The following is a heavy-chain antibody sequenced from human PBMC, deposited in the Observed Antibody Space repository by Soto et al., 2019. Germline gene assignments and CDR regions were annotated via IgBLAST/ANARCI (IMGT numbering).Heavy chain of an antibody. J-gene: IGHJ4*02. D-gene: IGHD3-22*01. CDR2: IIPIFGTA. Sequence: QVQLVQSGAEVKKPGSSVKVSCKASGGTFSSYAISWVRQAPGQGLEWMGGIIPIFGTANYAQKFQGRVTMTADESTSTAYMELSSLGSEDTAVYYRARGRDYYDSSGYRPLFDDWGQGPLVTVSS. V-gene: IGHV1-69*01. CDR1: GGTFSSYA. CDR3: ARGRDYYDSSGYRPLFDD.